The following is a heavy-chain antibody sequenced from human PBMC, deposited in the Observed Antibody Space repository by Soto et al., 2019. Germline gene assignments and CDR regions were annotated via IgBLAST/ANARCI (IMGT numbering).Heavy chain of an antibody. Sequence: SETLSLTCTVSGGSISSSSYYWGWIRQPPGKGLEWIGSIYYSGSTYYNPSLKSRVTISVDTSKNQFSLKLSSVTAADTAVYYCARNTYYYDSSGYGFDYWGQGTLVTVSS. D-gene: IGHD3-22*01. V-gene: IGHV4-39*01. CDR2: IYYSGST. J-gene: IGHJ4*02. CDR1: GGSISSSSYY. CDR3: ARNTYYYDSSGYGFDY.